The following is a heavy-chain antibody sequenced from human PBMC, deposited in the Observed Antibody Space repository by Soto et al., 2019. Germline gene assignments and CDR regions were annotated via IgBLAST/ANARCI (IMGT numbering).Heavy chain of an antibody. CDR3: AREVQVHTPAFVY. J-gene: IGHJ4*02. CDR2: ISPMFGAA. V-gene: IGHV1-69*19. D-gene: IGHD3-10*01. Sequence: QVQLVQSGAEMKKPGSSVKVSCQSSGGTFNTYAMNWVRQAPGQGPEWMGDISPMFGAANYAPKFQGRVTITADASTGTSYMQLRSLTSEDTALYFCAREVQVHTPAFVYWGQGTLVTVSS. CDR1: GGTFNTYA.